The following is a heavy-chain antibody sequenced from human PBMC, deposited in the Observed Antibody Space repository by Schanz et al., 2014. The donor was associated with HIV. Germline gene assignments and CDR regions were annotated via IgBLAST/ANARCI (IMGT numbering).Heavy chain of an antibody. J-gene: IGHJ6*02. CDR1: GFTLEDYA. Sequence: DVQLMESGGGLVQPGRSLRLSCAASGFTLEDYAMHWVRQAPGKGLEWVSGMSWNRRRIGYGDAVKGRFTISRDNANNFVYLEMNGLRVEDTALYYCAKGIMGATEYYYGMDAWGQGTMVTVSS. V-gene: IGHV3-9*01. CDR2: MSWNRRRI. D-gene: IGHD1-26*01. CDR3: AKGIMGATEYYYGMDA.